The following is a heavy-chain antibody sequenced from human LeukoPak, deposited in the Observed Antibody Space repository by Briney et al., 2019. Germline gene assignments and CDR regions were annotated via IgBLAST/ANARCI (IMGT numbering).Heavy chain of an antibody. V-gene: IGHV3-30*18. CDR3: AKYYFESSGYSALGS. J-gene: IGHJ5*01. D-gene: IGHD3-22*01. CDR2: IAYDGSYK. Sequence: GGSLRLSCAASGFTFCSYGMHWVRQAPGTGLEWVTVIAYDGSYKYYADSVKGRFTISRDNSKNTLYLQMNRLRVEDTAVYFCAKYYFESSGYSALGSWGQGTLVTVSS. CDR1: GFTFCSYG.